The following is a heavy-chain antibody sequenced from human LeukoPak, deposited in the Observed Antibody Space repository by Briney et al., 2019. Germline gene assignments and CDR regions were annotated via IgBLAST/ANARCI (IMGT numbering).Heavy chain of an antibody. Sequence: SETLSLTCAVYGGSFSGYDWSWIRQAPGKGLEWIGEINHSGRTNYNPSFKSRVTISINPSKNQFSLKLSSVTAADTAVYYCARRNGQDIVATFRRRYYFDYWGQGTLVTVSS. CDR2: INHSGRT. CDR1: GGSFSGYD. V-gene: IGHV4-34*01. CDR3: ARRNGQDIVATFRRRYYFDY. D-gene: IGHD5-12*01. J-gene: IGHJ4*02.